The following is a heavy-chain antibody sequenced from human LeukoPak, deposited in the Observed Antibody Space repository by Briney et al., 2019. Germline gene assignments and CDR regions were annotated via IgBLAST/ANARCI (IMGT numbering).Heavy chain of an antibody. V-gene: IGHV3-48*03. J-gene: IGHJ4*02. CDR1: GFTFRNYY. CDR3: ARGPAGDPFDH. CDR2: IGSSGSPI. Sequence: GGSLRLSCAASGFTFRNYYMNWVRQAPGKGLEWVSFIGSSGSPIYYADSVKGRFIISRANAKNSLYLQMSSPRVEDTAVYYCARGPAGDPFDHWGQGTLVTVSS. D-gene: IGHD3-16*01.